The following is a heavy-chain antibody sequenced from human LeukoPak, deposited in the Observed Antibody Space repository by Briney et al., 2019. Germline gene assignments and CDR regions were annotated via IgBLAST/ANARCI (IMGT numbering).Heavy chain of an antibody. CDR2: ISGIGSNT. D-gene: IGHD2-8*01. CDR1: GFTFTTYA. Sequence: QPGGSLRLSCAASGFTFTTYAMSWVRRVPGKGLEWVSSISGIGSNTYYPDSVKGRFTISRDNSKNSLYLQMNSLRAEDTALYHCAKAGPGQCTSWTCPSDYWGQGTLVTVSP. J-gene: IGHJ4*02. V-gene: IGHV3-23*01. CDR3: AKAGPGQCTSWTCPSDY.